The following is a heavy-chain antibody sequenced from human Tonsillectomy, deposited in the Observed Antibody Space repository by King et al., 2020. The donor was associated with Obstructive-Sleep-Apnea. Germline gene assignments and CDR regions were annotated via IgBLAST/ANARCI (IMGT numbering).Heavy chain of an antibody. CDR3: ARARIVGATRWFDP. CDR2: ISGSGGST. V-gene: IGHV3-23*04. D-gene: IGHD1-26*01. Sequence: QLVQSGGGLVQPGGSLRLSCAASGFTFSSYAMSWVRQAPGTGLEWVSAISGSGGSTYYADSVTVRFTISSDNSKNTLYLQMNSLRAEDTAVYYCARARIVGATRWFDPWGQGTLVTVSS. CDR1: GFTFSSYA. J-gene: IGHJ5*02.